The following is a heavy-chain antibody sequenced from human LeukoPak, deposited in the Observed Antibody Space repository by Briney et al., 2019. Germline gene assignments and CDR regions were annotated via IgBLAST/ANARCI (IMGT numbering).Heavy chain of an antibody. CDR3: ARDSSSPPI. J-gene: IGHJ4*02. CDR1: GGSISSYY. Sequence: SETLSLTCTVSGGSISSYYWSWIRQPPGKGLEWIGFIYYSGSTNYNPSLKSRVTISVDTSKNQFSLKLSSVTAADTAVYYCARDSSSPPIWGQGTLVTVSS. V-gene: IGHV4-59*01. CDR2: IYYSGST. D-gene: IGHD6-6*01.